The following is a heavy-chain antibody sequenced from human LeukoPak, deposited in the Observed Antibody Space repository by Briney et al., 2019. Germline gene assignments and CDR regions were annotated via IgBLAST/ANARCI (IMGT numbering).Heavy chain of an antibody. CDR2: ISYDGSNK. J-gene: IGHJ4*02. D-gene: IGHD6-19*01. CDR3: AKPHSSGWYRGSYYFDY. V-gene: IGHV3-30*18. CDR1: GFTFSSYG. Sequence: PGGSLRLSCAASGFTFSSYGMHWVRQAPGKGLEWVAVISYDGSNKYYADSVKGRFTISRDNSKNTLYLQMNSLRAEDTAVYYCAKPHSSGWYRGSYYFDYWGQGTLVTVSS.